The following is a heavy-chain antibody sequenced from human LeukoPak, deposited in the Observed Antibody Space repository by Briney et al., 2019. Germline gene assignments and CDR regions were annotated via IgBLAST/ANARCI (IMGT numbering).Heavy chain of an antibody. Sequence: SETLSLTCTVSGGSISSYYWSWIRQPPGKGLEWIGYIHYSGSTNYNPSLKSRVTISVDTSKNQFSLKLSSVTAADTAVYYCARGTGYCSSTSCYASDYYYYMDVWGKGTTVSVSS. V-gene: IGHV4-59*01. CDR3: ARGTGYCSSTSCYASDYYYYMDV. CDR1: GGSISSYY. D-gene: IGHD2-2*01. CDR2: IHYSGST. J-gene: IGHJ6*03.